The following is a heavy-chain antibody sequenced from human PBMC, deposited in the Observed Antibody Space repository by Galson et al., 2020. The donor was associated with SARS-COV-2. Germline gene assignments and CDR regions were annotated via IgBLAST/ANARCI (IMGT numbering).Heavy chain of an antibody. Sequence: GGSLRLSCAASGFIFNNYAMSWVRQAPGKGPEWVAAIGGNGGSIYYVESVKGRFTISRDNSENALYLQMNSLRVDDTALYYCARGSTSRFDRWGQGTLVTVSS. CDR1: GFIFNNYA. V-gene: IGHV3-23*01. CDR3: ARGSTSRFDR. J-gene: IGHJ4*02. CDR2: IGGNGGSI.